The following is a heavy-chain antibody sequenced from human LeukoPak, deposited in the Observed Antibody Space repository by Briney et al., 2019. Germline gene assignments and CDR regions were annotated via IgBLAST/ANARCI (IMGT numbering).Heavy chain of an antibody. CDR3: ASRRGLGSYYAFDI. D-gene: IGHD3-10*01. CDR2: VYPGDSST. CDR1: GYSFISYW. J-gene: IGHJ3*02. V-gene: IGHV5-51*01. Sequence: GESLKISCKGSGYSFISYWIGWVRQMPGKGLEWMGIVYPGDSSTIYSPSFQGQVTISADKSISTAYLQWSSLKASDTAMYYCASRRGLGSYYAFDIWGQGTMVTVSS.